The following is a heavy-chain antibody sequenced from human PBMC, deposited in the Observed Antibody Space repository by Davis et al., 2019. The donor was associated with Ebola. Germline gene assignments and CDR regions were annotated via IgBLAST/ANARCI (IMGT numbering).Heavy chain of an antibody. V-gene: IGHV4-59*01. CDR1: GGSISNYY. D-gene: IGHD6-13*01. CDR3: AGAGYSSSWNFDY. Sequence: MPSETLSLTCTVSGGSISNYYWSWIRQPPGKGLEWLGYIYSSGSTNSNPSLKSRVTMSVDTSKNQFSLKVRSVTAADTALYYCAGAGYSSSWNFDYWGQGILVTASS. J-gene: IGHJ4*02. CDR2: IYSSGST.